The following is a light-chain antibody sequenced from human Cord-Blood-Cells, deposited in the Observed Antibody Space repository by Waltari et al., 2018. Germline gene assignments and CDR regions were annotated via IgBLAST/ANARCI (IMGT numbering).Light chain of an antibody. CDR1: QSISSY. V-gene: IGKV1-39*01. CDR2: AAS. J-gene: IGKJ4*01. Sequence: DIQMTQSPSSLSASVVDRVTITCRASQSISSYLNWYQQKPGKAPKLLIYAASSLKSGVPSRFSGSGSGTDFALTISSLQPEDFATYYCQQSYSTPPALTFGGGTKVEIK. CDR3: QQSYSTPPALT.